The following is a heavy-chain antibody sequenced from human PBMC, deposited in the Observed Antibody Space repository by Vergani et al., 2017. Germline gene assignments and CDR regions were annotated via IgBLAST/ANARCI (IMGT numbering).Heavy chain of an antibody. Sequence: QVQLVESGGGVVQPGRSLRLSCAASGFTFSSYAMHWVRQAPGKGLEWVAVISYDGSNKYYADSVKGRFTISRDNSKNTLYLQMNSLRAEDTAVYYCAGARFTYYDFWSGYFPPKDDWGQGTLVTVSS. CDR2: ISYDGSNK. J-gene: IGHJ4*02. CDR1: GFTFSSYA. V-gene: IGHV3-30-3*01. CDR3: AGARFTYYDFWSGYFPPKDD. D-gene: IGHD3-3*01.